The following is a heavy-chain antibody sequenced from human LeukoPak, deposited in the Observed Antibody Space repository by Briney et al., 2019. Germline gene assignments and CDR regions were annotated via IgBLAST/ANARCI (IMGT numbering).Heavy chain of an antibody. V-gene: IGHV7-4-1*02. J-gene: IGHJ4*02. CDR2: INTNTGNP. D-gene: IGHD6-19*01. CDR3: ARDPYEIAVAPGGYYFDY. CDR1: GYTFTSYA. Sequence: ASVKVSCKASGYTFTSYAMNWVRQAPGQGLEWMGWINTNTGNPTYAQGFTGRFVFSLDTSVSTAYLQISSLKAEDTAVYYCARDPYEIAVAPGGYYFDYWGQGTLVTVSS.